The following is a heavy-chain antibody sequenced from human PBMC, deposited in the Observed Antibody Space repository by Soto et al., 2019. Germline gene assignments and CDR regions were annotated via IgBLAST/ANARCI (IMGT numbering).Heavy chain of an antibody. CDR2: VISASGSV. D-gene: IGHD5-18*01. CDR3: ARVGSRDAYNYVLDQ. J-gene: IGHJ1*01. CDR1: GRIFSSFP. Sequence: QVQVVQSGAEVKKPGSSVKISCKASGRIFSSFPTSWVRQVPGQGLEWMGGVISASGSVTYAPKFQGRVTMTAVNSAGIAYMELTRLTSEDTAIYYCARVGSRDAYNYVLDQWGPGTMVTVSS. V-gene: IGHV1-69*06.